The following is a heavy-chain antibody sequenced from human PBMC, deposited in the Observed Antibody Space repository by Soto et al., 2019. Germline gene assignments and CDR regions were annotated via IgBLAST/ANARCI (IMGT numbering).Heavy chain of an antibody. V-gene: IGHV3-73*01. D-gene: IGHD3-10*01. CDR1: GFTFSGSA. CDR2: IRSKANSYAT. CDR3: TTRFSMVGGVMRLQLY. Sequence: GGSLRLSCAASGFTFSGSAMHWVRQASGKGLEWVGRIRSKANSYATAYAASVKGRFTISRDDSKNTAYLQMNSLKTEDTAVYYCTTRFSMVGGVMRLQLYSGQGSSVIGSS. J-gene: IGHJ4*02.